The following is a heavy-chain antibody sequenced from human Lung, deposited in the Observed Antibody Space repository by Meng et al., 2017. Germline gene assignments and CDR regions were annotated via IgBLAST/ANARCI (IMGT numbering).Heavy chain of an antibody. V-gene: IGHV4-4*02. Sequence: QVPLQESGPGLVKPSGPLSLTCAVSGASIDTDNWWTWVCQSPGKGLEWIGEIHHSSSTNYNPSLKSRVILSVDKSKNQFSLKVNSVTAADTAVYYCARGYYSDSHWGQGTLVTVSS. D-gene: IGHD3-22*01. CDR2: IHHSSST. CDR3: ARGYYSDSH. CDR1: GASIDTDNW. J-gene: IGHJ4*02.